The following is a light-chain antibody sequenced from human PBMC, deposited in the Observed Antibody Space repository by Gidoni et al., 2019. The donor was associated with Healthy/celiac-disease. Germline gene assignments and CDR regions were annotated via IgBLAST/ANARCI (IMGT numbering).Light chain of an antibody. CDR1: QSVSSSY. CDR3: QQYGSSRGFT. Sequence: EIVLTQSPGTLSLSPGERATLSCRASQSVSSSYLAWYQQTPGQAPRLLIYGASSRATGIPDRFSGSGSGTDFTLTISRLEPEDFAVYYCQQYGSSRGFTFGPGTKVDIK. V-gene: IGKV3-20*01. CDR2: GAS. J-gene: IGKJ3*01.